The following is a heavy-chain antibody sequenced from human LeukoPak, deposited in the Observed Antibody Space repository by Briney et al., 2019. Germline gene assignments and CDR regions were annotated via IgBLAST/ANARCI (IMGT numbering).Heavy chain of an antibody. J-gene: IGHJ5*02. D-gene: IGHD3-10*01. V-gene: IGHV1-69*04. CDR3: ERGGMVRGLISWFDP. CDR2: IIPILDTT. CDR1: GGSFNNYA. Sequence: ASVKVSCKASGGSFNNYAVSWVRQAPGQGLEWMGRIIPILDTTNYAQKFQGRVTITADKSTSTAYMELSSLRSEDTAVYYCERGGMVRGLISWFDPWGRGTLVTVSS.